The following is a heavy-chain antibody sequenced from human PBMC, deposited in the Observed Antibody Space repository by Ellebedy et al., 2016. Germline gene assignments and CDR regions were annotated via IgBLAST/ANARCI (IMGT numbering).Heavy chain of an antibody. D-gene: IGHD1-26*01. V-gene: IGHV4-61*08. CDR1: GASVSSGGYY. Sequence: SETLSLTCTVFGASVSSGGYYWTWIRQRPGQGLEWIGHVYYTGDTEYNPSLQSRVTISADTSRNQFSLKLKSMTAADTAVYYCARVGGSDYGLRAEFFQNWGQGTLATVSS. CDR2: VYYTGDT. J-gene: IGHJ1*01. CDR3: ARVGGSDYGLRAEFFQN.